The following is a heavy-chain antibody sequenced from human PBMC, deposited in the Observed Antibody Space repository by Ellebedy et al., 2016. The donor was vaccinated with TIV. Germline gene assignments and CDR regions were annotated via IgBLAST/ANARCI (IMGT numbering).Heavy chain of an antibody. CDR3: ASTVAGGGPIDY. CDR1: GFTFSSYW. V-gene: IGHV3-30*03. Sequence: GESLKISXAASGFTFSSYWMSWVRQAPGKGLEWVAVISYDGSNKYYADSVKGRFTISRDNSKNTLYLQMNSLRAEDTAVYYCASTVAGGGPIDYWGQGTLVTVSS. CDR2: ISYDGSNK. D-gene: IGHD6-19*01. J-gene: IGHJ4*02.